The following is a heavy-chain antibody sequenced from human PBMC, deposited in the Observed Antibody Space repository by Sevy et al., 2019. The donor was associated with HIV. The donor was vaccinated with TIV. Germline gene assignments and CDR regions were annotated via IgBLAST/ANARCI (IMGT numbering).Heavy chain of an antibody. CDR2: ISYDGDDK. J-gene: IGHJ6*02. V-gene: IGHV3-30*03. CDR1: GFAFSSYG. D-gene: IGHD2-2*01. CDR3: ASLGGGPAAMLNPPSANYGMDV. Sequence: GGSLRLSCKASGFAFSSYGMHWVRQAPGKGLAWVAVISYDGDDKYSADSVKGRFTISRDNSKNTLYLQMNNLKTEDTAVYYCASLGGGPAAMLNPPSANYGMDVWGQGTTVTVSS.